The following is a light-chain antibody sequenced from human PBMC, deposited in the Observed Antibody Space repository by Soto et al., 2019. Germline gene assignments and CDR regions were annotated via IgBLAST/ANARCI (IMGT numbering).Light chain of an antibody. J-gene: IGKJ2*01. CDR2: EAS. CDR1: QSVDIN. CDR3: QYYSKWPPRYT. Sequence: EIVMTQSPVTLSASPGERVSLSCRASQSVDINLAWYQQKPGQAPRLLIYEASTRASDIPSRFSGTGSGTDFTLTIGSLQSEDFAIYFCQYYSKWPPRYTFGQGTKVEIK. V-gene: IGKV3-15*01.